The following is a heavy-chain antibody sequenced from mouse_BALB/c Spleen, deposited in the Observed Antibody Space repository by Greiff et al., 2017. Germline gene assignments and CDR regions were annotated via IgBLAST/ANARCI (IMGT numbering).Heavy chain of an antibody. J-gene: IGHJ4*01. D-gene: IGHD2-1*01. CDR3: TRDRGKNAMDY. CDR1: GYTFTSYW. V-gene: IGHV1-69*02. Sequence: QVQLKQPGAELVRPGASVKLSCKASGYTFTSYWINWVKQRPGQGLEWIGNIYPSDSYTNYNQKFKDKATLTVDKSSSTAYMQLSSPTSEDSAVYYCTRDRGKNAMDYWGQGTSVTVSS. CDR2: IYPSDSYT.